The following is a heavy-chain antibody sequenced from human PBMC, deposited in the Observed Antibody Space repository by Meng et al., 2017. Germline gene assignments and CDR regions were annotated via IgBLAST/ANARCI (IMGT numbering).Heavy chain of an antibody. D-gene: IGHD5-12*01. V-gene: IGHV1-2*02. Sequence: ASVKVSCKASGYTFTGYYMHWVRQAPGQGLEWMGWINPNSGGTNYAQKFQGRVTMTRDTSISTAYMELSRLRSDDTAVYYCAREEGLLSSYSGYDQGSAFDIWGQGTMVTGSS. CDR3: AREEGLLSSYSGYDQGSAFDI. CDR1: GYTFTGYY. CDR2: INPNSGGT. J-gene: IGHJ3*02.